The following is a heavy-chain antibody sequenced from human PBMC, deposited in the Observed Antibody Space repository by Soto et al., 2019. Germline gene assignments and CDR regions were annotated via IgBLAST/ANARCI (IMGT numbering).Heavy chain of an antibody. D-gene: IGHD5-18*01. J-gene: IGHJ5*02. CDR3: AKGSFLQLWPNWFDP. CDR1: GFTFSSYA. Sequence: EVQLLESGGGLVQPGGSLRLSCAASGFTFSSYAMSWVRQAPGKGLEWVSAISGSGGSTYYADSVKGRFTISRDNSKNTLYLHMTSLRAEDTAVYYCAKGSFLQLWPNWFDPWGQGTLVTVSS. CDR2: ISGSGGST. V-gene: IGHV3-23*01.